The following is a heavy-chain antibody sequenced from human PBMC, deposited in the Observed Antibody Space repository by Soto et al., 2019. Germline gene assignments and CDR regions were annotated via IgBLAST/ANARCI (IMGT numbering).Heavy chain of an antibody. Sequence: QVQLVESGGGVVQPGRSLRLSCAASGFTFSSYGMHWVRQAPGKGLEWVAVIWYDGSNKYYADSVKGRFTISRDNSKNTLYLQMNSLRAEDTAVYYCARETTMWFGELGYWGQGTLVTVSS. CDR2: IWYDGSNK. CDR1: GFTFSSYG. J-gene: IGHJ4*02. CDR3: ARETTMWFGELGY. D-gene: IGHD3-10*01. V-gene: IGHV3-33*01.